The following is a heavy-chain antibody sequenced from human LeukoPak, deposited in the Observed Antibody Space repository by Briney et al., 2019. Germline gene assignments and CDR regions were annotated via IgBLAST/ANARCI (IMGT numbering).Heavy chain of an antibody. V-gene: IGHV3-30*02. D-gene: IGHD6-13*01. Sequence: GGSLRLSCAASGFTFSTYGMHWVRQAPGKGLEWVSFIRYVGINKYYADSVKGRFTISRDNSKNTLYLQMNSLRPEDTALYYCARGMAAAGTLGYWGQGTLVTVSS. CDR2: IRYVGINK. CDR3: ARGMAAAGTLGY. CDR1: GFTFSTYG. J-gene: IGHJ4*02.